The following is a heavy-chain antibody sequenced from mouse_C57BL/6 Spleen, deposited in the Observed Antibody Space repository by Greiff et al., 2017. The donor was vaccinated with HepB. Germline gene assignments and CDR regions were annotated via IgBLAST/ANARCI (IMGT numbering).Heavy chain of an antibody. CDR1: GFTFSDYG. J-gene: IGHJ3*01. CDR2: ISSGSSTI. D-gene: IGHD1-1*01. CDR3: ARAGYYGSSYWFAY. V-gene: IGHV5-17*01. Sequence: EVKLVESGGGLVKPGGSLKLSCAASGFTFSDYGMHWVRQAPEKGLEWVAYISSGSSTIYYADTVKGRFTISRDNAKNTLFLQMTSLRSEDTAMYYCARAGYYGSSYWFAYWGQGTLVTVSA.